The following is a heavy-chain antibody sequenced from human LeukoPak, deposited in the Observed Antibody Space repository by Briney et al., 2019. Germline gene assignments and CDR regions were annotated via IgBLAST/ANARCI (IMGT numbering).Heavy chain of an antibody. CDR2: INPNSGGT. J-gene: IGHJ3*02. Sequence: ASVKVSFKASGYTFTAYYMHWVRQAPGQGLEWMGWINPNSGGTNYAQKFQGRVTMTRDTPISTAYMELSRLRSDDTAVYYCARDYYDSSGFGAFDIWGQGTMVTVSS. V-gene: IGHV1-2*02. D-gene: IGHD3-22*01. CDR1: GYTFTAYY. CDR3: ARDYYDSSGFGAFDI.